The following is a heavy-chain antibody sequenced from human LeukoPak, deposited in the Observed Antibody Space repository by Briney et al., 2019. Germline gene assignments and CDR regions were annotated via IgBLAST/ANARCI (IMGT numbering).Heavy chain of an antibody. D-gene: IGHD6-13*01. CDR3: ARKQQLEYFDY. J-gene: IGHJ4*02. CDR1: GYSISSGYY. Sequence: SETLSRNCTVSGYSISSGYYWGWIRQPPGKGLEWIGTIYHSASTYYNPSLKSRVTISVDTSKNQFSLKLSSVTAADTAVYYCARKQQLEYFDYWGQGTLVTVSS. V-gene: IGHV4-38-2*02. CDR2: IYHSAST.